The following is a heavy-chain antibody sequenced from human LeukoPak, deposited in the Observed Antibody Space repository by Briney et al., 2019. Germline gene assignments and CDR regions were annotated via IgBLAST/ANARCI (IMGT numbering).Heavy chain of an antibody. J-gene: IGHJ4*02. D-gene: IGHD3-10*01. CDR3: ARDRGEGYFDY. Sequence: GASVKVSCKTSGGTVSSYAISWVRQAPGQGLEWMGGIIPIFGTANYAQKFQGRVTITTDESTSTAYMELSSLRSDDTAVYYCARDRGEGYFDYWGQGTLVTVSS. CDR2: IIPIFGTA. V-gene: IGHV1-69*05. CDR1: GGTVSSYA.